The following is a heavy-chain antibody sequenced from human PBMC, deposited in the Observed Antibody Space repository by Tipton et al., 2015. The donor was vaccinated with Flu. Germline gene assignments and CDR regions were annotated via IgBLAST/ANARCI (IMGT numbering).Heavy chain of an antibody. D-gene: IGHD2-8*01. CDR2: INYSGSN. J-gene: IGHJ4*02. Sequence: TLSLTCSVSGDSISSGTFYLGWIRHHPDKGLEYIGYINYSGSNYYNPSLKSRLTISVDTSKNQFSLKLTSVTTADTAIYYCARMMLRYFFDSWGPGKLITVSS. CDR3: ARMMLRYFFDS. V-gene: IGHV4-31*03. CDR1: GDSISSGTFY.